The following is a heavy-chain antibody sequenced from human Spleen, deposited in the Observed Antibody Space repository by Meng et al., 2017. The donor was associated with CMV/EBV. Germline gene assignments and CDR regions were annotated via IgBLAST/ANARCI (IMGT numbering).Heavy chain of an antibody. V-gene: IGHV1-2*02. CDR1: TFTGYY. Sequence: TFTGYYMHWVRQAPGQGLEWMGWINPNSGGTNYAQKFQGRVTMTRDTSISTAYMELSRLRSDDTAVYYCARGQFHYYDSSGYYTLCYWGQGTLVTVSS. J-gene: IGHJ4*02. CDR2: INPNSGGT. CDR3: ARGQFHYYDSSGYYTLCY. D-gene: IGHD3-22*01.